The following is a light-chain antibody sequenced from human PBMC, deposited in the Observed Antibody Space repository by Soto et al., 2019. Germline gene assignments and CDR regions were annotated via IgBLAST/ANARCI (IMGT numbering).Light chain of an antibody. CDR1: STDVGSYDL. Sequence: QSALTQPASVSGSPGQSITISCTGTSTDVGSYDLVSWYQQHPGKAPKVMIYEATKRPSGVSNRFSGSKSGNTASLTIAGLQAEDEADYYCCSYAGRSNWVFGGGTQLTVL. CDR2: EAT. CDR3: CSYAGRSNWV. J-gene: IGLJ3*02. V-gene: IGLV2-23*01.